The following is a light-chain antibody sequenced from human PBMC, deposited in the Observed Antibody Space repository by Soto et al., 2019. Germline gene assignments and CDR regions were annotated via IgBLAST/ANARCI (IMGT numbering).Light chain of an antibody. Sequence: EVWMTQSPATLSVSPGERATLSCWASQRISSNLDWYQQRPGQAPRLLIYGASTRAPGIPARLSGSGYETELTITISSMQSEDFEIYYCQQRSSWPLTFGGGTKVDIK. CDR1: QRISSN. J-gene: IGKJ4*01. CDR2: GAS. CDR3: QQRSSWPLT. V-gene: IGKV3-15*01.